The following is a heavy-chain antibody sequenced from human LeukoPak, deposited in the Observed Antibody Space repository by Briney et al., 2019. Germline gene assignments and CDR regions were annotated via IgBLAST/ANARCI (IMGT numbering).Heavy chain of an antibody. CDR2: ISSSSSTI. CDR1: GFTFSSYS. J-gene: IGHJ5*02. Sequence: PGGSLRLSCAASGFTFSSYSMNWVRQAPGKGLEWVSYISSSSSTIYYADSVKGRFTISRDNAKNSLYLQMNSLRAEDTAVYYCARDQPGGRYCSSTSCYTVNWFDPWGQGTLVTVSS. V-gene: IGHV3-48*01. D-gene: IGHD2-2*02. CDR3: ARDQPGGRYCSSTSCYTVNWFDP.